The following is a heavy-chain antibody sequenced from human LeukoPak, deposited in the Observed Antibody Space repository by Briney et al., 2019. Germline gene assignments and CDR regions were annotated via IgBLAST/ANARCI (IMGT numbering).Heavy chain of an antibody. Sequence: PSETLSLTCTVSGGSISSSSYYWGWIRQPPGKGLEWIGSIYYSGSTYYNPSLKSRVTISVDTSKNQFSLKLSSVTAADTAVYYCARLIRSGSYYWGQGTLVTVSS. CDR2: IYYSGST. V-gene: IGHV4-39*01. CDR1: GGSISSSSYY. J-gene: IGHJ4*02. D-gene: IGHD1-26*01. CDR3: ARLIRSGSYY.